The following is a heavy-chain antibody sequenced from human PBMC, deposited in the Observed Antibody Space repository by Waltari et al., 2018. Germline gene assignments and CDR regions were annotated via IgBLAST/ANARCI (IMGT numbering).Heavy chain of an antibody. CDR2: VLGSGRT. CDR1: GDSMSNNW. CDR3: ARDRGRGLYLDT. J-gene: IGHJ4*02. V-gene: IGHV4-4*02. D-gene: IGHD2-15*01. Sequence: QSQLQESGPGLVKPSGTLSLICAVSGDSMSNNWWSWVRQSPGKGLEWIGQVLGSGRTNYNPSFASRVTISLDTSSYQFALKMTSATAADTALYYCARDRGRGLYLDTWGPGTLVSVSP.